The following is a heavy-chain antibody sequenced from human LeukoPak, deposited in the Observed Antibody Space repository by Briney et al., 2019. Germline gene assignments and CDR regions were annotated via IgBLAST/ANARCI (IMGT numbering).Heavy chain of an antibody. Sequence: ASMKVSCKASGYTFTSYGITWVRQAPGQGLEWMGWINPNSGGTNYAQKFQGRVTMTRDTSISTAYMELSRLTSDDTAVYYCAKDAIVRDYSNSDYWGQGTLVTVSS. CDR3: AKDAIVRDYSNSDY. CDR1: GYTFTSYG. V-gene: IGHV1-2*02. J-gene: IGHJ4*02. CDR2: INPNSGGT. D-gene: IGHD4-11*01.